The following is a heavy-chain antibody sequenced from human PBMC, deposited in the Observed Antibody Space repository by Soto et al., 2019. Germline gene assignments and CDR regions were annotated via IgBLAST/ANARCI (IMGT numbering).Heavy chain of an antibody. V-gene: IGHV4-61*01. CDR2: IYYSGST. D-gene: IGHD4-4*01. J-gene: IGHJ4*02. CDR3: ALAPAYSNYLGY. Sequence: SETLSLTCTVSGGSISSSSYYWSWIRQPPGKGLEWIGYIYYSGSTNYNPSLKSRVTISVDTSKNQFSLKLSSVTAADTAVYYCALAPAYSNYLGYWGQGTLVTVSS. CDR1: GGSISSSSYY.